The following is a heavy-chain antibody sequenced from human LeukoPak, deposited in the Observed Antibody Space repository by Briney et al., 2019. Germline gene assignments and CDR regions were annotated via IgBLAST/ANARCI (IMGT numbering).Heavy chain of an antibody. CDR3: AALVAPY. CDR2: TNTDGSIT. V-gene: IGHV3-74*01. J-gene: IGHJ4*02. D-gene: IGHD2-15*01. CDR1: GFSFSTYW. Sequence: GGSLRLSCAASGFSFSTYWMHWVRQVPGTGLVWVSRTNTDGSITDYADSVKGRFTISRDNAQKSLYLQMNSLRAEDTAVYYCAALVAPYWGQGTLVTVSS.